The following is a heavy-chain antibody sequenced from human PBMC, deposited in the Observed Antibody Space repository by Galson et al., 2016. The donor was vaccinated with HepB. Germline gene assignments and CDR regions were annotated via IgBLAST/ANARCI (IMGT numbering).Heavy chain of an antibody. CDR3: ARASGWISDY. CDR2: IYSGGGP. J-gene: IGHJ4*02. V-gene: IGHV3-53*03. CDR1: GFTVSSNY. D-gene: IGHD1-1*01. Sequence: SLRLSCAASGFTVSSNYMNWVRQPPGKGLEWVSLIYSGGGPYYADSVKGRFTISRDNGEQSLYLQMNSLRADDTAVYYCARASGWISDYWGQGTLVTVSS.